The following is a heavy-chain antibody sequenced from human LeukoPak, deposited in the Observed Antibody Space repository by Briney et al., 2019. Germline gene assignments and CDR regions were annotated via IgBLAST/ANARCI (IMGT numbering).Heavy chain of an antibody. CDR2: IYYSGST. Sequence: PSETLSLTCTVSGGSISSSSYYWGWIRQPPGKGLEWIGSIYYSGSTYYNPSLKSRVTISVDTSKNQFSLKLSSVAAADTAVYYCARQVGGSRFPDWGQGTLVTVSS. D-gene: IGHD1-26*01. J-gene: IGHJ4*02. V-gene: IGHV4-39*01. CDR3: ARQVGGSRFPD. CDR1: GGSISSSSYY.